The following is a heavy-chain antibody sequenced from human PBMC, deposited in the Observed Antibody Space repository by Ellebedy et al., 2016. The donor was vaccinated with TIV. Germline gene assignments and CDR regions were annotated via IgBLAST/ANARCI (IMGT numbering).Heavy chain of an antibody. J-gene: IGHJ3*01. D-gene: IGHD2-21*01. CDR3: TTSVAIDAFDV. CDR1: GGSISRSSHY. Sequence: SETLSLXXSVSGGSISRSSHYWGWPRQPPGKGLEWIGRIYYSGSTWYNPSLKSRVTISADTSKKHFSLRLNSVTAADTAVYYCTTSVAIDAFDVWGQGSMVTVSS. V-gene: IGHV4-39*02. CDR2: IYYSGST.